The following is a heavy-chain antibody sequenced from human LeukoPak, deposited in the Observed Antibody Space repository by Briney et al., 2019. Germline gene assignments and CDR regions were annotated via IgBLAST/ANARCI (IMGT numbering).Heavy chain of an antibody. CDR3: ARGLPAYYYDSSSYYSEFDY. CDR2: INPNSGGT. Sequence: GASVKVSCKASGYTFTGYYMHWVRQAPGQGLEWMGWINPNSGGTNYAQKFQGRVTMTRDTSISTAYMELSRLRSDDTAVYYCARGLPAYYYDSSSYYSEFDYWGQGTLVTVSS. V-gene: IGHV1-2*02. CDR1: GYTFTGYY. D-gene: IGHD3-22*01. J-gene: IGHJ4*02.